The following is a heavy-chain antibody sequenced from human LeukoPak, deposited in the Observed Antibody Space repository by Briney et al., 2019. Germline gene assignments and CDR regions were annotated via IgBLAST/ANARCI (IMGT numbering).Heavy chain of an antibody. CDR3: ARGRNEDGDAALNY. CDR2: IWFDGSNQ. Sequence: GGSLRLSCAASGFTFSTYGMHWVRQAPGKGLEWVAVIWFDGSNQYYVDSVRGRFSISRDNSKNTLYLQMNSLRVDDTAVYYCARGRNEDGDAALNYWGQGTLVTVSS. D-gene: IGHD4-17*01. CDR1: GFTFSTYG. V-gene: IGHV3-33*01. J-gene: IGHJ4*02.